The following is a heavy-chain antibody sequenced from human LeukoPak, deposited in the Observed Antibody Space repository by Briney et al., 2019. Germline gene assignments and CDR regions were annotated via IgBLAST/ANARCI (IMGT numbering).Heavy chain of an antibody. Sequence: GGSLRLSCAASEFTFDDYAMHWVRQAPGKGLEWVSGISWNSGSIGYADSVKGRFTISRDNAKNSLYLQMNSLRAEDTALYYCAKTYYYDSSGYLDFDYWGQGTLVTVSS. V-gene: IGHV3-9*01. CDR3: AKTYYYDSSGYLDFDY. CDR1: EFTFDDYA. CDR2: ISWNSGSI. J-gene: IGHJ4*02. D-gene: IGHD3-22*01.